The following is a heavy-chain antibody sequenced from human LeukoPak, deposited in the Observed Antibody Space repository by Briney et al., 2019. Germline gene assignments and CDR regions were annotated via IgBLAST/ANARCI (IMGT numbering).Heavy chain of an antibody. Sequence: GASVKVSCKASGYTFTSYGISWVRQAPGQGLEWMGWISAYSGNTNYAQNLQGRVTMTTDTSTSTAYMELRSLRSDDTAVYYCARGLGYYGIPTTSFDYWGQGTLVTVSS. D-gene: IGHD3-9*01. CDR3: ARGLGYYGIPTTSFDY. J-gene: IGHJ4*02. CDR2: ISAYSGNT. CDR1: GYTFTSYG. V-gene: IGHV1-18*01.